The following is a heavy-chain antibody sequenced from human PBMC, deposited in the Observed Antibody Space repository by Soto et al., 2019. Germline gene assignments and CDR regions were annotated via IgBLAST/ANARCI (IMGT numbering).Heavy chain of an antibody. CDR2: ISSTTNYI. J-gene: IGHJ4*02. Sequence: GGSLRLSCAASGFTFTRYSMNWVRQAPGKGLEWVSSISSTTNYIYYADSMKGRFTVSRDNAKNSVYLDMNSLSAEDTAVYYWAREPEDPTSNFDNWGQGTLFTVPS. CDR1: GFTFTRYS. CDR3: AREPEDPTSNFDN. V-gene: IGHV3-21*01.